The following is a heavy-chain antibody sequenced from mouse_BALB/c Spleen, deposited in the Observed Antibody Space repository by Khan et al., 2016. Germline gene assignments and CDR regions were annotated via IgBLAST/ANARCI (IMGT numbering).Heavy chain of an antibody. D-gene: IGHD1-3*01. V-gene: IGHV1-12*01. CDR1: GYTFTSYN. J-gene: IGHJ1*01. Sequence: QVQLQQPGAELVKPGASVKMSCKASGYTFTSYNMHWVKQTPGQGLEWIGAISPGNGDTSYNQKFKDKATLTADKSSSTAYMQLSSLTSEDSAVYYCARGGDNYAGHFDVWGAGTTVTVSS. CDR3: ARGGDNYAGHFDV. CDR2: ISPGNGDT.